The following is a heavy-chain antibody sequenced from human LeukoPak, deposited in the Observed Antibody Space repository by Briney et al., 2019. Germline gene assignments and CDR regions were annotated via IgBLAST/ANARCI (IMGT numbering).Heavy chain of an antibody. J-gene: IGHJ4*02. CDR3: GKGGIYGDSGDY. CDR1: GFIVSHKY. V-gene: IGHV3-66*01. D-gene: IGHD4-17*01. Sequence: GGSLRLSCAASGFIVSHKYMAWVRQAPGKGLEWLSIIYTAGNTVSAESVKGRFTISRDNSRATLFLQMNSLRAEDTAVYYCGKGGIYGDSGDYWGQGTPVSVSS. CDR2: IYTAGNT.